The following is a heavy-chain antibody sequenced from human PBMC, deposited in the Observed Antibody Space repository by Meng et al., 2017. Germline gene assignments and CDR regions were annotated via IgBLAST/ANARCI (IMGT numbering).Heavy chain of an antibody. V-gene: IGHV3-11*01. CDR3: ARGFNGGNSGAFGY. CDR2: ISTSGNTI. J-gene: IGHJ4*02. Sequence: QVQLVESGGGLVKPGWSLRLSCAASGFTFSDYYMSWIRQAPGKGLEWISYISTSGNTIYYTDSVKGRFAISRDNAKNSLYLQMSSLRAEDTAVYYCARGFNGGNSGAFGYWGQGTLVTVSS. D-gene: IGHD4-23*01. CDR1: GFTFSDYY.